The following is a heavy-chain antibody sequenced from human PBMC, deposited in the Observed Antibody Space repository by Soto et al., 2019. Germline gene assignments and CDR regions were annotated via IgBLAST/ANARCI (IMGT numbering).Heavy chain of an antibody. J-gene: IGHJ5*02. CDR3: ATQGATAATLPLIRLDP. CDR1: GYSFAGYW. CDR2: IYPDNSDT. D-gene: IGHD2-2*02. V-gene: IGHV5-51*01. Sequence: VQLVQSGAEVKQPGESLKISCKGSGYSFAGYWIAWLRQMHGQGLEWLGFIYPDNSDTSYSRSFQGQDTFSPDKSIRPAYLQWGSLKASFTAVYYCATQGATAATLPLIRLDPRGQGTLLTVAS.